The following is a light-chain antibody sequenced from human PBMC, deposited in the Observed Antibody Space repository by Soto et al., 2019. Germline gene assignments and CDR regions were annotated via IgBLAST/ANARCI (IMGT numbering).Light chain of an antibody. J-gene: IGKJ1*01. V-gene: IGKV1-5*03. Sequence: DIQRTQSPSTLSGSVGDRVTITCRASQTISSWLAWYQQKPGKAPKLLIYKASTLKSGVPSRFSGSVSGTEGTLTISSLKQDDGATYYCQHYNSYSEAFGQGTKVDIK. CDR3: QHYNSYSEA. CDR1: QTISSW. CDR2: KAS.